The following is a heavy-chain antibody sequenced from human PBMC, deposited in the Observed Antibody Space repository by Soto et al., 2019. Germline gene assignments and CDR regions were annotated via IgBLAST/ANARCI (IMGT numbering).Heavy chain of an antibody. CDR1: VFTVSSNY. D-gene: IGHD2-2*01. Sequence: GESLKISFAASVFTVSSNYMSWVRQAPGKGLEWVSVIYSGGSTYYADSVKGRFTISRDNSKNTLYLQMNSLRAEDTAVYYCAKSDPVDLFAMDYWGQGTLVTVSS. V-gene: IGHV3-66*01. CDR2: IYSGGST. CDR3: AKSDPVDLFAMDY. J-gene: IGHJ4*02.